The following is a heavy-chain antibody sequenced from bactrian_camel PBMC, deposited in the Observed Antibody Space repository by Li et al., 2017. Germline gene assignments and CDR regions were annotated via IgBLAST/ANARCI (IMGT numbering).Heavy chain of an antibody. CDR2: IDSAGST. CDR3: ARRPIAGGSVVEGY. CDR1: GYSYSSTC. Sequence: VQLVESGGGSVQSGGSLRLSCAVSGYSYSSTCMGWFRQAPGKEREGVAGIDSAGSTSYADSVKGRFTISQDNAKATLYLQMNSLKTEDTAVYYCARRPIAGGSVVEGYWGQGTQVTVS. V-gene: IGHV3S53*01. D-gene: IGHD1*01. J-gene: IGHJ6*01.